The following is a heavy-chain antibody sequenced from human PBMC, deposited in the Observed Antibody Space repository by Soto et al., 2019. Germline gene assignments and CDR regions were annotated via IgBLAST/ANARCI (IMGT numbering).Heavy chain of an antibody. CDR1: GGSISSGDYY. J-gene: IGHJ5*02. CDR3: ARDEKVTGTTLSWFDP. V-gene: IGHV4-30-4*01. D-gene: IGHD1-7*01. CDR2: IYYSGST. Sequence: SETLSLTCTVSGGSISSGDYYWSWIRQPPGKGLEWIGCIYYSGSTYYNPSLKSRVTISVDTSKNQFSLKLSSVTAADTAVYYCARDEKVTGTTLSWFDPWGQGTLVTVSS.